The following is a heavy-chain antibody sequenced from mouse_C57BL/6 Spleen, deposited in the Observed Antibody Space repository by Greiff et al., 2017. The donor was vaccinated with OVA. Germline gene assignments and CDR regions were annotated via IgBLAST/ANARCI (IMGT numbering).Heavy chain of an antibody. CDR2: IYPGDGDT. J-gene: IGHJ3*01. V-gene: IGHV1-82*01. D-gene: IGHD2-4*01. CDR3: SRGDDDDWCAY. CDR1: GYAFSSSW. Sequence: VQLQQSGPELVKPGASVKISCKASGYAFSSSWMNWVKQRPGKGLEWIGRIYPGDGDTNYNGKFKGKATLTADKSASTADMQLSSLTSEDSAVYFCSRGDDDDWCAYWGQGTLVTVSA.